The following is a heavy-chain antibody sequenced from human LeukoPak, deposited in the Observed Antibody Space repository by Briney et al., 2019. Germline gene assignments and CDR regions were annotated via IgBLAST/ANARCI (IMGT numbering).Heavy chain of an antibody. V-gene: IGHV4-34*01. D-gene: IGHD1-26*01. CDR1: GGSFSGYY. J-gene: IGHJ5*02. Sequence: SETLSLTCAVYGGSFSGYYWSWIRQPPGKGLEWIGGINHSGSTNYNPSLKSRVTISVDTSKNQFPLKLSSVTAADTAVYYCARGPGAGSYSAGNWFDPWGQGTLVTVSS. CDR3: ARGPGAGSYSAGNWFDP. CDR2: INHSGST.